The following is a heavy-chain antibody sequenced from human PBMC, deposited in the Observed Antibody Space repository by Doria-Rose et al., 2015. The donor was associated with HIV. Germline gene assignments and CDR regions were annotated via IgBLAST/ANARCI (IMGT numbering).Heavy chain of an antibody. CDR1: GVSLSSPGMG. Sequence: QVTLKESGPVLVKPTETLTLTCTVSGVSLSSPGMGVSWIRQPPGKALEWRSYIFSDDERSYKTSLESRLTITRGTSKSQVVLTMTDMDPVDTATYHCARIKSSRWYHKYYFDFWGQGTLIIVSA. J-gene: IGHJ4*02. D-gene: IGHD6-13*01. CDR3: ARIKSSRWYHKYYFDF. CDR2: IFSDDER. V-gene: IGHV2-26*01.